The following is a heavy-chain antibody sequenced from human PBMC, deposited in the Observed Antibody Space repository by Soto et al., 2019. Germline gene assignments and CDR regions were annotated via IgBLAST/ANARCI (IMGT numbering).Heavy chain of an antibody. Sequence: VQLVQSGAEMKKPGASVKVSCKASGYTFSRHGINWVRQAPGQWLVWVGWISADDDYTNYAPNLQDRVNMTRDTSTSTAYRELTILTSDDTAVYYCARDVFYWGQGTLVTVSS. CDR3: ARDVFY. CDR1: GYTFSRHG. V-gene: IGHV1-18*01. J-gene: IGHJ4*02. CDR2: ISADDDYT.